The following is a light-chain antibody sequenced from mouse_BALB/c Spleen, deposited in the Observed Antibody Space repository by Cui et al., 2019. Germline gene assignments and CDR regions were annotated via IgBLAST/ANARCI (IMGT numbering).Light chain of an antibody. Sequence: DSVMSHSPSSLASSAGEKVTMTCKSSQSLLNSRTPRNFLAWYQQKPGQSHKLLIYWASTRESGVPDRFTGSGSGTDFILTISSVPAEDLAVYYCEQCYNLYTFGGGTKLEIK. J-gene: IGKJ2*01. V-gene: IGKV8-21*01. CDR3: EQCYNLYT. CDR2: WAS. CDR1: QSLLNSRTPRNF.